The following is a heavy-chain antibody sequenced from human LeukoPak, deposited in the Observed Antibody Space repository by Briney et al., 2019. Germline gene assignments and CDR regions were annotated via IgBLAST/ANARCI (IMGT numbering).Heavy chain of an antibody. Sequence: AGSLRLSCAASGFTFSSSWMRWVRQATGKGLEWVANIKQDESERHYVDSVKGRFTISRDNAKNSLYLQMNSLRPEDTAVYYCAKHTVGVLDYWGQGILVAVSS. J-gene: IGHJ4*02. CDR3: AKHTVGVLDY. D-gene: IGHD1-26*01. CDR2: IKQDESER. V-gene: IGHV3-7*01. CDR1: GFTFSSSW.